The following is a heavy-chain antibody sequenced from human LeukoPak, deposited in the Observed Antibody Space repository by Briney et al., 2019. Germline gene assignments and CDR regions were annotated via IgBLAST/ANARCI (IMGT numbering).Heavy chain of an antibody. V-gene: IGHV1-8*02. CDR3: ASSGYGDEGNWFDP. CDR1: GYTFTSYG. Sequence: GASVKVSCKASGYTFTSYGIRWVRQATGQGLEWMGWMNPNSGNTGYAQKFQGRVTMTRHTSISTAYMELSSLRPEDTAVYYCASSGYGDEGNWFDPWGQGTLVTVSS. J-gene: IGHJ5*02. CDR2: MNPNSGNT. D-gene: IGHD4-17*01.